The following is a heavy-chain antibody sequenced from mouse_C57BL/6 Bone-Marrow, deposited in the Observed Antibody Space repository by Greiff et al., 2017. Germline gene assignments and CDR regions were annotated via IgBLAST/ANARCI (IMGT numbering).Heavy chain of an antibody. D-gene: IGHD2-4*01. V-gene: IGHV1-53*01. CDR1: GYTFTSYW. Sequence: QVQLQQPGTELVKPGASVKLSCKASGYTFTSYWLHWVKQRPGQGLEWIGNINPSTGGTNYNEKFKSKATLTVDKSSSTAYLQLSSLTSEDSAVYYWAREGGDYDERPYGDYWGQGTTLTVSS. CDR2: INPSTGGT. CDR3: AREGGDYDERPYGDY. J-gene: IGHJ2*01.